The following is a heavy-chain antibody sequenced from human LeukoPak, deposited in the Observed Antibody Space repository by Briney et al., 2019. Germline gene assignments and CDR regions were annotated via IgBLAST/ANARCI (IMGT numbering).Heavy chain of an antibody. CDR1: GGTFSRYA. Sequence: ASVKVSCKASGGTFSRYAISWLRQAPGQGLEWMGIINASGGNTNYAQRFQGRVTMTRDMSTSTVYMELSSLRSEDTAVYYCARERSSGYNDAFDIWGQGTMVTVSS. V-gene: IGHV1-46*01. CDR2: INASGGNT. D-gene: IGHD3-22*01. CDR3: ARERSSGYNDAFDI. J-gene: IGHJ3*02.